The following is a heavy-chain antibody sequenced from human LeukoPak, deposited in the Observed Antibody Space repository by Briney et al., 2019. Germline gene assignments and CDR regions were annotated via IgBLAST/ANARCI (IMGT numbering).Heavy chain of an antibody. J-gene: IGHJ4*02. D-gene: IGHD3-10*01. Sequence: PGGSLRLSCEGSGFTFSNYWMGWVRQAPGKGLQWVANIKTDGSEKYYVDSVKGRFTISRDNAKNSLYLQMNSLRAEDTAVYYCARYYGSGSYPAIFDYWGQGTLVTVSS. CDR2: IKTDGSEK. CDR3: ARYYGSGSYPAIFDY. V-gene: IGHV3-7*01. CDR1: GFTFSNYW.